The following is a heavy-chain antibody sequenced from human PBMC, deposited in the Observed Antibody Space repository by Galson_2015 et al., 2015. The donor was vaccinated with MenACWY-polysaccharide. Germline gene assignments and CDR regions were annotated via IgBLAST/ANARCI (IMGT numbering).Heavy chain of an antibody. D-gene: IGHD5-18*01. Sequence: SLRLSCAASGFTFSTYAMSWVRQAPGKGPEWVSFTSGNGGRTEYADSVKGRFTISRDNSKNTLDLQMNSLRAEDTAVYYCAKTRGGDTASDSWGQGTLVTVSS. CDR3: AKTRGGDTASDS. CDR1: GFTFSTYA. CDR2: TSGNGGRT. J-gene: IGHJ4*02. V-gene: IGHV3-23*01.